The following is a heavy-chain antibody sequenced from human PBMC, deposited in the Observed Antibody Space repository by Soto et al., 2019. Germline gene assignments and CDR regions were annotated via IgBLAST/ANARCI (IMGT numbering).Heavy chain of an antibody. Sequence: QVQLVESGGGVVQPGRSLRLSCAASGFIFSRHAMHWVRQAPGKGLEWVAQIWYDGSVKNYADSMKGRFTISRDSPKNTLFLQMKSLRVEDTAVYYCARDGQDLAPYAFDIWGQGTLVTVSS. CDR2: IWYDGSVK. V-gene: IGHV3-33*01. CDR3: ARDGQDLAPYAFDI. CDR1: GFIFSRHA. J-gene: IGHJ3*02.